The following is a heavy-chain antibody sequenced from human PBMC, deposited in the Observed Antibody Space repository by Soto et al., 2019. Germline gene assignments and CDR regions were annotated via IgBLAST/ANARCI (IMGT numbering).Heavy chain of an antibody. J-gene: IGHJ6*02. Sequence: PGGSLRLSCAASGFTFSDYFMTWVRQAPGKGLEWVSYISGSGSSSIVYADSVRGRFTISRDNVKNSMYLQMNSLRADDTAVYYCAKSTATPNGWWGYGLDVWGQGTTVIVSS. CDR1: GFTFSDYF. CDR3: AKSTATPNGWWGYGLDV. D-gene: IGHD2-15*01. CDR2: ISGSGSSSI. V-gene: IGHV3-11*01.